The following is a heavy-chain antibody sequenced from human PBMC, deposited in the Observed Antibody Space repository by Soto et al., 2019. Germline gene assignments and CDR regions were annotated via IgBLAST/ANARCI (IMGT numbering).Heavy chain of an antibody. J-gene: IGHJ4*02. CDR3: ARTSSGYCDFDY. V-gene: IGHV1-46*01. CDR1: GYTFTSYY. Sequence: GASVKVSCKASGYTFTSYYMHWVRQAPGQGLEWMGIINPSGGSTSYAQKFQGRVTMTRDTSTSTAYMELRSLRSDDTAVYYCARTSSGYCDFDYWGQGTLVTVSS. CDR2: INPSGGST. D-gene: IGHD3-22*01.